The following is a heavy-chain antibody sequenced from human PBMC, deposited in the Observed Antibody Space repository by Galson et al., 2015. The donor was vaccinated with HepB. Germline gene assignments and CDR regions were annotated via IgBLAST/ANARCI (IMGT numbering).Heavy chain of an antibody. CDR2: ISAYNGNT. CDR3: ARGDYDSSGYYYGHWFDP. CDR1: GYTFTSYG. Sequence: SVKVSCKASGYTFTSYGISWVRQAPGQGLEWMGWISAYNGNTNYAQKFQGRVTMTADTSTSTAYMELRSLRSDNTALYYCARGDYDSSGYYYGHWFDPWGQGTLVTVSS. J-gene: IGHJ5*02. V-gene: IGHV1-18*01. D-gene: IGHD3-22*01.